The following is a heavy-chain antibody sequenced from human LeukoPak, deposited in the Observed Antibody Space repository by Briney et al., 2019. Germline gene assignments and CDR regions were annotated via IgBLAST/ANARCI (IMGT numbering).Heavy chain of an antibody. J-gene: IGHJ4*02. CDR1: GFTFCSYA. CDR3: VKALYSSGWYCDY. V-gene: IGHV3-64D*06. Sequence: GGSLRLSCSASGFTFCSYAMHWVRQAPGKGLEYVSAISSNGGSTYYADSVKGRFTISRDNSKNTLYLQMSSLRAEDTAVYYCVKALYSSGWYCDYWGQGTLVTVSS. CDR2: ISSNGGST. D-gene: IGHD6-19*01.